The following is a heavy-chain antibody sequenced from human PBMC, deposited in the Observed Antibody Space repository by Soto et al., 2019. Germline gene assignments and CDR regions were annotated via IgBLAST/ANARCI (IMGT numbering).Heavy chain of an antibody. CDR2: ISVSGGST. V-gene: IGHV3-23*01. J-gene: IGHJ3*02. D-gene: IGHD1-20*01. CDR1: GFTFSSYA. Sequence: PXGALRLSCAASGFTFSSYAMSWVRQAPGKGLEWVSAISVSGGSTYYADSVKGRFTISRDNSKNTLYLQMNSLRAEDTAVYYCAKYKRPLGTRDAFDIWGQGTMVTVSS. CDR3: AKYKRPLGTRDAFDI.